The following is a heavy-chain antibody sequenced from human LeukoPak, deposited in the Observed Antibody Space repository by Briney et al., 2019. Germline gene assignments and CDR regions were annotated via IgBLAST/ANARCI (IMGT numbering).Heavy chain of an antibody. V-gene: IGHV3-23*01. CDR1: GFTFSSYA. CDR2: ISGSGGST. D-gene: IGHD1-7*01. J-gene: IGHJ4*02. CDR3: AKAYNWNYTPGY. Sequence: GGSLRLSCAASGFTFSSYAMSWVRQAPGKGLEWVSAISGSGGSTCYADSVKGRFTISRDNSKNTLYLQMNSLRAEDTAVYYCAKAYNWNYTPGYWGQGTLVTVSS.